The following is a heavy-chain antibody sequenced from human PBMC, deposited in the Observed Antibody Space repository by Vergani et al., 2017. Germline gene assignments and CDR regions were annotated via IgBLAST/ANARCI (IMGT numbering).Heavy chain of an antibody. CDR2: MNPNSGNT. J-gene: IGHJ3*02. D-gene: IGHD2-2*02. CDR1: GYTFTSYD. V-gene: IGHV1-8*01. CDR3: ARVAYCSSTSCYSRDAFDI. Sequence: QVQLVQSGAEVKKPGASVKVSCKASGYTFTSYDINWVRQATGQGLEWMGWMNPNSGNTGYAQKFQGRVTMTRNTSISTAYMELSSLRSEDTAVYYCARVAYCSSTSCYSRDAFDIWGQGTMVTVSS.